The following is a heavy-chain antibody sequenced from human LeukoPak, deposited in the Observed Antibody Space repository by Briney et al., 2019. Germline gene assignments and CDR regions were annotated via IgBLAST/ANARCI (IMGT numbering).Heavy chain of an antibody. CDR3: ARDLLCSTTSCPIDY. CDR1: GFTFSSYG. CDR2: IWFEGNNK. D-gene: IGHD2-2*01. V-gene: IGHV3-33*08. Sequence: GRSLRLSCAASGFTFSSYGMHWVRQAPGKGLEWVATIWFEGNNKYYADSVRGRFTISRDNSKNTLYLQMNSLRAEDTAVYHCARDLLCSTTSCPIDYWGQGTLVTVSS. J-gene: IGHJ4*02.